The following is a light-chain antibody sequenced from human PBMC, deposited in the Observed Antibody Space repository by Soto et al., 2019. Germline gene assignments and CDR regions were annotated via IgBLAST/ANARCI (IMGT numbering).Light chain of an antibody. J-gene: IGKJ1*01. CDR3: QRRSNWSTT. CDR1: QSVSSY. CDR2: DAS. V-gene: IGKV3-11*01. Sequence: EIVLTQSPATLSLSPGERATLSCRASQSVSSYLAWYQQKPGQPPRLLIYDASNRATGIPARFSGSGSGTDFTLTISSLEPEDFAVYYCQRRSNWSTTFGQGTKG.